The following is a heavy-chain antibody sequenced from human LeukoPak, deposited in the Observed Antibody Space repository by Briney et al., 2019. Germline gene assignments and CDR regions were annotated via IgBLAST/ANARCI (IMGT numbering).Heavy chain of an antibody. CDR1: GYTFTDYY. CDR2: IDPNSGGT. J-gene: IGHJ3*02. Sequence: ASVKVSCKASGYTFTDYYMHWVRQAPGQGLEWMGRIDPNSGGTNYAQKFQGRVTMTRDTSISTAYMELSRLTSDDTAVYSCAAAIVVVPTTTTAFDIWGQGTKVTVSS. V-gene: IGHV1-2*06. CDR3: AAAIVVVPTTTTAFDI. D-gene: IGHD2-2*01.